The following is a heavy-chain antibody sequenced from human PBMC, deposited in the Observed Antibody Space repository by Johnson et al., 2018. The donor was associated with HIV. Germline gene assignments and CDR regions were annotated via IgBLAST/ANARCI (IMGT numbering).Heavy chain of an antibody. CDR1: GFTFDDYG. CDR3: AKDFTDGAFDI. CDR2: IRYDGSNK. J-gene: IGHJ3*02. D-gene: IGHD5-24*01. Sequence: QMLLVESGGGVVRPGGSLRLPCAASGFTFDDYGMSWVRQAPGKGLEWVAVIRYDGSNKYYADSVEGRFTISRDNSKNTLHLQMNSLRVEDTAVYYCAKDFTDGAFDIWGRGTMVTVSS. V-gene: IGHV3-30*02.